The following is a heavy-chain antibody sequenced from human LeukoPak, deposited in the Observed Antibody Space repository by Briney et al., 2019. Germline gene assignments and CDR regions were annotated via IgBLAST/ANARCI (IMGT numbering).Heavy chain of an antibody. CDR3: ARGQIQLWSPTYIDY. Sequence: SETLSLTCAVYGGSFSGYYWSWIRQPSGKGLEWIGEINHSGSTNYNPSLKSRVTISVDTSKNQFSLKLSSVTAADTAVYYCARGQIQLWSPTYIDYWGQGTLVTVSS. CDR2: INHSGST. D-gene: IGHD5-18*01. CDR1: GGSFSGYY. J-gene: IGHJ4*02. V-gene: IGHV4-34*01.